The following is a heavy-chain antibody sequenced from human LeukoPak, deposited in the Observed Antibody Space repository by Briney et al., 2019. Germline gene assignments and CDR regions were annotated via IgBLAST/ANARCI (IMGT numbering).Heavy chain of an antibody. CDR1: GGSISSGSYY. Sequence: PSETLSLTCTVSGGSISSGSYYWSWIRQPAGQGLEYIGRMYTSGSTNYNPSLRSRVTISVDTSKNQFSLRLSSVTAADTAVYYCSRDPRVLDYWGQGTLVTVSS. V-gene: IGHV4-61*02. J-gene: IGHJ4*02. CDR3: SRDPRVLDY. CDR2: MYTSGST.